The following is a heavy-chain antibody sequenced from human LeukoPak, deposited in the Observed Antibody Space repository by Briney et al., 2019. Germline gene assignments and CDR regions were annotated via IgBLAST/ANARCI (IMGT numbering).Heavy chain of an antibody. J-gene: IGHJ4*02. V-gene: IGHV3-21*01. CDR2: ISSSSSYI. CDR1: GFTFSSYS. Sequence: GGSLRLSCAASGFTFSSYSMNWVRQAPGKGLEWVSSISSSSSYIYYADSVKGRFTVSRDNAKNSLYLQMNSLRAEDTAVYYCARDQWVGVSVYWSQGTLVTVSS. CDR3: ARDQWVGVSVY. D-gene: IGHD3-10*01.